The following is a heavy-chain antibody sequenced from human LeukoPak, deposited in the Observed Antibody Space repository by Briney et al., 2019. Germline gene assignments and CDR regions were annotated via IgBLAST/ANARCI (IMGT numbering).Heavy chain of an antibody. CDR3: ACHYYGSSGSQNWFEP. V-gene: IGHV4-38-2*01. J-gene: IGHJ5*02. CDR1: DYSITCGYY. Sequence: SETLSPTCAVSDYSITCGYYWGWIRQPPGKGLEWIGCIYYSGITYYNPSLKSRVTISEDTSKKQFSLKLSSVTAADTAVYYCACHYYGSSGSQNWFEPWGPGTLVTVSS. D-gene: IGHD3-22*01. CDR2: IYYSGIT.